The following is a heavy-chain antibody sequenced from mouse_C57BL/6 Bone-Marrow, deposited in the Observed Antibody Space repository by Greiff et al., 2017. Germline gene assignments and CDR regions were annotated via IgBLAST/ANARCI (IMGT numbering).Heavy chain of an antibody. D-gene: IGHD1-1*01. V-gene: IGHV1-64*01. CDR3: ARWDYYGSTWYFDV. Sequence: VQLQQPGAELVKPGASVKLSCKASGYTFTSYWMHWVKQRPGQGLEWIGMIHPNSGSTNYNEKFKSKATLTVDKSSSTAYMQLSSLISEDSAVYYCARWDYYGSTWYFDVWGTGTTVTVSS. CDR1: GYTFTSYW. CDR2: IHPNSGST. J-gene: IGHJ1*03.